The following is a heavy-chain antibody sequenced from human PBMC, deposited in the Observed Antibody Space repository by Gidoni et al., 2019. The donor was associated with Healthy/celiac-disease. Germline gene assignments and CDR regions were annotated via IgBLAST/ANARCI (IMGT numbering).Heavy chain of an antibody. V-gene: IGHV7-4-1*02. CDR2: INTNTGNP. J-gene: IGHJ6*02. D-gene: IGHD3-10*01. CDR1: GYTFTSYA. Sequence: QVQLVQSGSELKKPGASVKVSCKASGYTFTSYAMNWVRQAPGQGLEWMGWINTNTGNPTYAQGFTGRFVFSLDTSVSTAYLQISSLKAEDTAVYYCARDLILWFGELADYYYYYGMDVWGQGTTVTVSS. CDR3: ARDLILWFGELADYYYYYGMDV.